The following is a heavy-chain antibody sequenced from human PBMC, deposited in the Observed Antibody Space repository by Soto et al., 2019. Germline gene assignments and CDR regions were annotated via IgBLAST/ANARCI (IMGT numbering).Heavy chain of an antibody. CDR2: IYYSGST. Sequence: QVQLQESGPGLVKPSQTLSLTCTVSGGSISSGGYYWSWIRQHPGKGLEWIGYIYYSGSTYYNPSPTSRVTISVHTSKTPFPLELSSVTAADTAVYYCARAVGGGDYYYYYGMDVWGQGTTVTVSS. J-gene: IGHJ6*02. CDR1: GGSISSGGYY. V-gene: IGHV4-31*03. CDR3: ARAVGGGDYYYYYGMDV. D-gene: IGHD3-3*01.